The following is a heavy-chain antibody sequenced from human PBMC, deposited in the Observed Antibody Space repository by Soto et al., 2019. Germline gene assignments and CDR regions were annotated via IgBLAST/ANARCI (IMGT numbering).Heavy chain of an antibody. CDR1: GYTFTSYY. CDR3: ARDSTNYHFWSGYSLDP. CDR2: INPSGGST. Sequence: ASVKVSCKASGYTFTSYYMHWVRQAPGQGLEWMGIINPSGGSTSYAQKFQGRVTMTRDTSTSTVYMELSSLRSEDTAVYYCARDSTNYHFWSGYSLDPWGQGTLVTVYS. V-gene: IGHV1-46*01. J-gene: IGHJ5*02. D-gene: IGHD3-3*01.